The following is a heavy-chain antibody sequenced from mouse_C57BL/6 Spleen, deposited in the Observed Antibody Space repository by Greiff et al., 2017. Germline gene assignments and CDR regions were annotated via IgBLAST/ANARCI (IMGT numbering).Heavy chain of an antibody. V-gene: IGHV1-55*01. CDR2: IYPGSGST. J-gene: IGHJ4*01. CDR1: GYTFTSYW. D-gene: IGHD2-4*01. CDR3: ARVYYDYEGGYAMDY. Sequence: VHLVESGAELVKPGASVKMSCKASGYTFTSYWITWVKQRPGQGLEWIGDIYPGSGSTNYNEKFKSKATLTVDTSSSTAYMQLSSLTSEDSAVYYCARVYYDYEGGYAMDYWGQGTSVTVSS.